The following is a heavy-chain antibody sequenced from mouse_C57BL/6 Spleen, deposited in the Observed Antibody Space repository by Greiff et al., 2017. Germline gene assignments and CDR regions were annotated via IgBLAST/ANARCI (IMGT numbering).Heavy chain of an antibody. CDR2: ISNGGGST. CDR1: GFTFSDYY. D-gene: IGHD1-1*01. Sequence: DVMLVESGGGLVQPGGSLKLSCAASGFTFSDYYMYWVRQTPEKRLEWVAYISNGGGSTYYPDTVKGRFTISRDNAKNTLYLQMSRLKSEDTAMYYCARPYYYGSLEGYFDYWGQGTTLTVSS. V-gene: IGHV5-12*01. J-gene: IGHJ2*01. CDR3: ARPYYYGSLEGYFDY.